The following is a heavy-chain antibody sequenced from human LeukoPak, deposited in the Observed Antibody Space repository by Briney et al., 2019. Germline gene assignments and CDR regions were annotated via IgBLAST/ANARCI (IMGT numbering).Heavy chain of an antibody. CDR2: IYYSGST. J-gene: IGHJ3*02. CDR3: ASFFDYYDSSDGAFDI. Sequence: SETLSLTCTDSGGSISSYYWSWIRQPPGKGLEWIGYIYYSGSTNYNPSLKSRVTISVDTSKNQFSLKLSSVTAADTAVYYCASFFDYYDSSDGAFDIWGQGTMVTVSS. D-gene: IGHD3-22*01. CDR1: GGSISSYY. V-gene: IGHV4-59*01.